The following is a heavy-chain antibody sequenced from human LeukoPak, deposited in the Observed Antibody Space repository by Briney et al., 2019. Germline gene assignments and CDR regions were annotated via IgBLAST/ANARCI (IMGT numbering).Heavy chain of an antibody. CDR2: IRSKAYGGTT. CDR3: TRDMESSWSGYDAFDI. J-gene: IGHJ3*02. V-gene: IGHV3-49*03. CDR1: GFTFGDYA. D-gene: IGHD6-13*01. Sequence: QPGRSLRLSCTASGFTFGDYAMSWFRQAPGKGLEWVGFIRSKAYGGTTEYAASVKGRFTISRDDSKSIAYLQMNSLKTEDTAVYYCTRDMESSWSGYDAFDIWGQGTMVTVSS.